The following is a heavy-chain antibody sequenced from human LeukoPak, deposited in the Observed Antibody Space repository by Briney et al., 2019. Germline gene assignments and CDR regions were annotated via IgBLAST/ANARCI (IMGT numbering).Heavy chain of an antibody. CDR1: GYSISSGYY. CDR2: IYHSGST. CDR3: AREGDYGDPLYYSDY. Sequence: PSETLSLTCAVSGYSISSGYYWGWIRQPPGKGLEWIGSIYHSGSTYYNPSLKSRVTISVDTSKNQFSLKLSSVTAADTAVYYCAREGDYGDPLYYSDYWGQGTLVTVSS. D-gene: IGHD4-17*01. J-gene: IGHJ4*02. V-gene: IGHV4-38-2*02.